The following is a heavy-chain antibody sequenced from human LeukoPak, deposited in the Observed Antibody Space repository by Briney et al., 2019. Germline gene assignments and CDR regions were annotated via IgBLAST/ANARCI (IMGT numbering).Heavy chain of an antibody. CDR2: TSASAGTS. CDR3: AKRGVVIRVILVGFHKEAYYFDS. Sequence: GGSLRLSCAASGLTFSSYAMAWVRQAPGKGLECISATSASAGTSYYADSVKGRFTISRDNSKNMLYLQMNSLRAEDTAVYFCAKRGVVIRVILVGFHKEAYYFDSWGQGALVTVSS. J-gene: IGHJ4*02. CDR1: GLTFSSYA. D-gene: IGHD3-22*01. V-gene: IGHV3-23*01.